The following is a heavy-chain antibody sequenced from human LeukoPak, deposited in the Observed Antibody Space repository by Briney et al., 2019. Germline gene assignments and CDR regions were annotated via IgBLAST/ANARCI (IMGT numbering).Heavy chain of an antibody. J-gene: IGHJ4*02. CDR3: AKKKGGYKYDDFFDY. CDR2: VSYDGNTK. D-gene: IGHD5-24*01. V-gene: IGHV3-30*18. Sequence: SGRSLRLSCAASGFTFSSYGMHWVRQAPGQGLEWVAVVSYDGNTKYYADSVKGRFTISRDNSKNTLFLQMNSLRTEDTAVYYCAKKKGGYKYDDFFDYWGQGTLVTVSS. CDR1: GFTFSSYG.